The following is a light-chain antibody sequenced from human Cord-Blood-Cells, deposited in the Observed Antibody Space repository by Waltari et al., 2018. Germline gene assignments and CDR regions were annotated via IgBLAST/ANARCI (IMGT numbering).Light chain of an antibody. V-gene: IGLV1-40*01. CDR3: QSYDSSLSGYV. CDR2: GNS. Sequence: QSVLPQPPSVSGAPGQRVTISCTGSSSNIGAGYHVHWYQQLPGTAPKLLIYGNSNRPSGVPDRFSGSKSGTSASLAITGLQAEDEADYYCQSYDSSLSGYVFGTGTKVTVL. CDR1: SSNIGAGYH. J-gene: IGLJ1*01.